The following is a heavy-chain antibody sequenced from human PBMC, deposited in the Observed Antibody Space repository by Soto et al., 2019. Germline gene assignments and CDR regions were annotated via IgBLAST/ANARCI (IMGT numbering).Heavy chain of an antibody. D-gene: IGHD6-13*01. V-gene: IGHV4-31*03. CDR3: ARETAAAGSLGNWYFDL. CDR1: GGSISSGGYY. CDR2: IYYSGST. Sequence: PSETLSLTCTVSGGSISSGGYYLSWTRQHPGKCLEWIGYIYYSGSTYYNPSLKSRVTISVDTSKNQFSLKLSSVTAADTAVYYCARETAAAGSLGNWYFDLWGRGTLVTVSS. J-gene: IGHJ2*01.